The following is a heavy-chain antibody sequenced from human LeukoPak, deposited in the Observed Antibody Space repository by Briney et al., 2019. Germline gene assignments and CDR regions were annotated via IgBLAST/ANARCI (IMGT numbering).Heavy chain of an antibody. CDR2: IKQDGSEK. CDR3: ARGRRDGPGNWYFDL. D-gene: IGHD5-24*01. CDR1: GFTLSSYA. Sequence: GGSLRLSCAASGFTLSSYAMSWVRQAPGKGLEWVANIKQDGSEKYYVDSVKGRFTISRDNAKNSLYLQMNSLRAEDTAVYYCARGRRDGPGNWYFDLWGRGTLVTVSS. J-gene: IGHJ2*01. V-gene: IGHV3-7*01.